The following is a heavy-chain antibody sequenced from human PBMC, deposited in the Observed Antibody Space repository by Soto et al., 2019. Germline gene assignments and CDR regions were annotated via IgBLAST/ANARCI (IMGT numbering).Heavy chain of an antibody. Sequence: QPGGSLRLSCAASGFTFSSYAMHWVRQAPGKGLEWLAVISYDGSNKYYADSVKGRFTISRDNSKNTLYLQMNSLRAEDTAVYHCAKLRYFYWSAYNWFEYWGQGTPVTVSS. CDR2: ISYDGSNK. CDR1: GFTFSSYA. V-gene: IGHV3-30-3*02. D-gene: IGHD3-9*01. CDR3: AKLRYFYWSAYNWFEY. J-gene: IGHJ5*01.